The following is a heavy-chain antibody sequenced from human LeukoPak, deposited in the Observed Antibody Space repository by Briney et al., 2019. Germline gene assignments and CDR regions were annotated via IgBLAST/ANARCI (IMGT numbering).Heavy chain of an antibody. D-gene: IGHD3-16*01. J-gene: IGHJ4*02. V-gene: IGHV1-46*01. Sequence: GASVKVSCKASGYTFTSYYMHWVRQAPGQGLEWMGIINPSGGSTSYARKFQGRVTMTRDPSTSTVYMELSSLRSEDTAVYYCARGFGDPLLLHWGQGTLVTVSS. CDR1: GYTFTSYY. CDR3: ARGFGDPLLLH. CDR2: INPSGGST.